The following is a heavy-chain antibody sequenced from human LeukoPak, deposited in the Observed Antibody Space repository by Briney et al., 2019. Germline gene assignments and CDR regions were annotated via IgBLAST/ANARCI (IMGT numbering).Heavy chain of an antibody. Sequence: ASVKVSCKDSGYTFSSYGISWVRPAPGQGREWLGYISAYNGNTNYAQKVQGRITMTTDTSTSTAYMEMRSLRSDDTAVYYCARDCSGSSCYWIHWGQGTLVTVSS. CDR3: ARDCSGSSCYWIH. CDR1: GYTFSSYG. J-gene: IGHJ4*02. D-gene: IGHD2-15*01. V-gene: IGHV1-18*01. CDR2: ISAYNGNT.